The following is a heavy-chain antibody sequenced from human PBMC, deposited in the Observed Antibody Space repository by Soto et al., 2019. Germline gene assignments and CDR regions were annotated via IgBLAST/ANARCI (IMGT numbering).Heavy chain of an antibody. Sequence: QVQLQESGTGLVKPSQTLSLTCTVSGGSISSGGFFWRWIRQHPGKGLEWSGYIYNGGSTYYNPSPKSRVSLSTDTSKNPFPLELGSLTCADTAVFYWGNHHPTGGAFVIWGQGPKVTVPS. CDR1: GGSISSGGFF. D-gene: IGHD3-16*01. CDR2: IYNGGST. V-gene: IGHV4-31*03. CDR3: GNHHPTGGAFVI. J-gene: IGHJ3*02.